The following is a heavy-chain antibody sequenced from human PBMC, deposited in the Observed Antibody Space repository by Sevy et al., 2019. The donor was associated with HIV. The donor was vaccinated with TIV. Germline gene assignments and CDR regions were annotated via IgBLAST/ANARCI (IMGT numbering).Heavy chain of an antibody. CDR3: ARGNLGYCSSTSCSPGGMDV. V-gene: IGHV3-21*01. CDR1: GFTFSSYS. Sequence: GGALRLSCAASGFTFSSYSMNWVRQAPGKGLEWVSSISSSSSYIYYADSVKGRFTISRNNAKNSLYLQMNSLRAEDTAVYYCARGNLGYCSSTSCSPGGMDVWGQGTTVTVSS. J-gene: IGHJ6*02. CDR2: ISSSSSYI. D-gene: IGHD2-2*01.